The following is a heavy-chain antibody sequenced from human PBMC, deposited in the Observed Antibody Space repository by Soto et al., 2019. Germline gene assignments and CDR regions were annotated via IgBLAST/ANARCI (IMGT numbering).Heavy chain of an antibody. V-gene: IGHV3-15*07. J-gene: IGHJ4*02. Sequence: EVQLVESGGGLVKPGGSLRLSCAASGFSFSDVAMKWVRQAPGRGLEWVGRIRSKTDGGATEYAAPVRGRFTISRDDSKNTLYLQMNSLKIEDTAVDYCNPIMGGIRDWGQGTLVTVSS. CDR2: IRSKTDGGAT. CDR1: GFSFSDVA. D-gene: IGHD3-16*02. CDR3: NPIMGGIRD.